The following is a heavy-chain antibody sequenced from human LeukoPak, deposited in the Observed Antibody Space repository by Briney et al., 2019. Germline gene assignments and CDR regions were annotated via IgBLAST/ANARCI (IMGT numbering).Heavy chain of an antibody. CDR3: ARAPPRHYYDNTEYYFDY. CDR1: GFPFSSFW. D-gene: IGHD3-22*01. V-gene: IGHV3-7*01. CDR2: IKQDGSEA. Sequence: GESLRLSCAASGFPFSSFWMSWVRQAPGKGLAWVANIKQDGSEAYLVDSVKGRFTISRDNAKSSLFLQMNSLRVEDSAVYYCARAPPRHYYDNTEYYFDYWGRGTLVTVSS. J-gene: IGHJ4*02.